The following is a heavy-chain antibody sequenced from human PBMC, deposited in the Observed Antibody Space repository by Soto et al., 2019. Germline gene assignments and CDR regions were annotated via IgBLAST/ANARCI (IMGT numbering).Heavy chain of an antibody. D-gene: IGHD3-3*01. V-gene: IGHV3-48*02. CDR2: ISSSSTI. J-gene: IGHJ5*02. CDR1: GFTFSSYG. CDR3: ARESRFLEWLSLNWFDP. Sequence: PGGSMRLSCAASGFTFSSYGMNWVRQDTGKGLEWVSYISSSSTIYYADSVKGRFTISRDNAKNLLYLQMNSLRDEDTAVYYCARESRFLEWLSLNWFDPWGQGTLVTVSS.